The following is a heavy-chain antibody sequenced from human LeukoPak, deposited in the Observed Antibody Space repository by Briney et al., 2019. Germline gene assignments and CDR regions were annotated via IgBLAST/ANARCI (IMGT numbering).Heavy chain of an antibody. V-gene: IGHV4-4*07. Sequence: SETLSLTCTVSGGSISSYYWSWIRQPPGKGLEWIGRIYTSGSTNYNPSLKSRVTMSVDTSKNQFSLKLSTVTAADTAVYYCASTAVVVAATSDASDIWGQGTMVTVSS. CDR3: ASTAVVVAATSDASDI. D-gene: IGHD2-15*01. J-gene: IGHJ3*02. CDR2: IYTSGST. CDR1: GGSISSYY.